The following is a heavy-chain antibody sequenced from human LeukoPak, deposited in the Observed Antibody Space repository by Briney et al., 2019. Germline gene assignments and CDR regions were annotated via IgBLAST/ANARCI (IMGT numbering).Heavy chain of an antibody. CDR3: ARGSMVRGSGNAFDI. V-gene: IGHV1-2*02. CDR1: GYTFTSYG. Sequence: GASVKVSCKASGYTFTSYGISWVRQAPGQGLEWMGWINPNSGGTNYAQKFQGRVTMTRDTSISTAYMELSRLRSDDTAVYYCARGSMVRGSGNAFDIWGQGTMVTVSS. CDR2: INPNSGGT. D-gene: IGHD3-10*01. J-gene: IGHJ3*02.